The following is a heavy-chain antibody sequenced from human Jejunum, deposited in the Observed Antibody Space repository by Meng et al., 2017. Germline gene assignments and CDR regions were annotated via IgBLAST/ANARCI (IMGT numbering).Heavy chain of an antibody. CDR3: ARHISVTGTRGFDY. J-gene: IGHJ4*02. V-gene: IGHV4-4*02. D-gene: IGHD6-19*01. Sequence: GQLKESGPGLVPPSGTLSLPCAVSGASISSGNWWSWVRQPPGKGLEWIGEMYQSGTTNYNPSLKSRVTILLDTSKNQLSLELTSVTAADTAVYYCARHISVTGTRGFDYWGQGTLVTVSS. CDR1: GASISSGNW. CDR2: MYQSGTT.